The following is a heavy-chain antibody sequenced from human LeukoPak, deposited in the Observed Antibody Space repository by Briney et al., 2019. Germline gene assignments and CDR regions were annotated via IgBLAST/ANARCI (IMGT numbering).Heavy chain of an antibody. CDR2: IYYSGST. CDR1: GGSISSYY. V-gene: IGHV4-59*01. CDR3: ARTPKAEYYYGSGSYIWFDP. Sequence: PSETLSLTCTVSGGSISSYYWSWIRQPPGKGLEWIGYIYYSGSTNYNPSLKSRVTISADTSKNQFSLKLSSVTAADTAVYYCARTPKAEYYYGSGSYIWFDPWGQGTLVTVSS. J-gene: IGHJ5*02. D-gene: IGHD3-10*01.